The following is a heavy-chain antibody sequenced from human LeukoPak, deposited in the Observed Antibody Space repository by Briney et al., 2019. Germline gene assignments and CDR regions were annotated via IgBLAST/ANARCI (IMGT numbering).Heavy chain of an antibody. D-gene: IGHD3-16*01. CDR1: GFTFSSFW. Sequence: GGSLRLSCAASGFTFSSFWIYWVRHAPGKGLVWVSRIRSYGGETLYADSVKGRFTISRDNAKNTLYLQMNSLRAEETAVYYCARVRMGDDFNPFDYWGQGTLVTVSS. V-gene: IGHV3-74*01. J-gene: IGHJ4*02. CDR3: ARVRMGDDFNPFDY. CDR2: IRSYGGET.